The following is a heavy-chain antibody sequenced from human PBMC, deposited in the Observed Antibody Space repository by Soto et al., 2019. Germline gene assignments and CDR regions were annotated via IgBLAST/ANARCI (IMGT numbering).Heavy chain of an antibody. CDR3: ARDSVYCSGGSCYPFDY. CDR2: ISAYDGYT. V-gene: IGHV1-18*01. Sequence: ASVKVSCKASGYTFPSYGINWVRQAPGQGLEWLGWISAYDGYTTYAQILQGRVTMTTDTSTSTAYMELRSLRSDDTAVYYCARDSVYCSGGSCYPFDYWGQGTLVTVSS. D-gene: IGHD2-15*01. CDR1: GYTFPSYG. J-gene: IGHJ4*02.